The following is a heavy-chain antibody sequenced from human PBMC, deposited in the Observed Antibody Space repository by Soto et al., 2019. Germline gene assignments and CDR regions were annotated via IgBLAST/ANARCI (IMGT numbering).Heavy chain of an antibody. CDR1: GFTFSSYG. J-gene: IGHJ3*02. D-gene: IGHD4-17*01. Sequence: QVQLVESGGGVVQPGRSLRLSCAASGFTFSSYGMHWVRQAPGKGLEWVAVISYDGSNKYYADSVKGRFTISRDNXXNTLYLQMNSLRAEDTAVYYCAKDLGGDYGDAFDIWGQGTMVTVSS. CDR3: AKDLGGDYGDAFDI. CDR2: ISYDGSNK. V-gene: IGHV3-30*18.